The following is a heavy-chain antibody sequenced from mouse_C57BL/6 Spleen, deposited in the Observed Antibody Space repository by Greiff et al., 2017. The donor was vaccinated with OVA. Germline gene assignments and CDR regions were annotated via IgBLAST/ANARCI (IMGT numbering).Heavy chain of an antibody. Sequence: EVKLQESGPGMVKPSQSLSLTCTVTGYSITSGYDWHWIRHFPGNKLEWMGYISYSGSTNYNPSLKSRISLTHDTSKNHFFLKLNSVTTEDTATYYCARGPYYGSSYAWFAYWGQGTLVTVSA. V-gene: IGHV3-1*01. D-gene: IGHD1-1*01. J-gene: IGHJ3*01. CDR3: ARGPYYGSSYAWFAY. CDR1: GYSITSGYD. CDR2: ISYSGST.